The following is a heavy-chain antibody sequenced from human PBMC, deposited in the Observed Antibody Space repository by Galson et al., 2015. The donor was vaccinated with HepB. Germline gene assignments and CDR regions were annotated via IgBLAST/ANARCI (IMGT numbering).Heavy chain of an antibody. CDR3: ASLRGYSYGFYDC. D-gene: IGHD5-18*01. CDR2: IYYSGST. J-gene: IGHJ4*02. CDR1: GGSISSSSYY. Sequence: ETLSLTCTVSGGSISSSSYYWGWIRQPPGKGLEWIGSIYYSGSTYYNPSLKSRVTISVDTSKNQFSLKLSSVTATDTAVYYCASLRGYSYGFYDCWGQGTLVTVSS. V-gene: IGHV4-39*01.